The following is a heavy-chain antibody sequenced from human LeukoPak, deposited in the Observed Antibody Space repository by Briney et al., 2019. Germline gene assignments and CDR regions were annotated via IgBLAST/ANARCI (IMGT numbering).Heavy chain of an antibody. CDR1: GFTFSSYG. CDR2: ISYDGSNK. D-gene: IGHD4-23*01. Sequence: PGGSLRLSCAASGFTFSSYGMHWVRQAPGKGLEWVAVISYDGSNKYYADSVKGRFTISRDNSKNTLYLQMNSLRAEDTAVYYCAKGPYGGGGWYFDYWGQGTLVTVSS. CDR3: AKGPYGGGGWYFDY. J-gene: IGHJ4*02. V-gene: IGHV3-30*18.